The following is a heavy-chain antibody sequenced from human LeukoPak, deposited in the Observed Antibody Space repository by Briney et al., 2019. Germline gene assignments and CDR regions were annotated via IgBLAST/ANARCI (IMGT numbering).Heavy chain of an antibody. Sequence: GGSLRLSCAASGFTFSSYTMNWVRQAPGKVLEWVSSISTSSSYIYYADSVKGRFTISRDNAKKSLYLQMNSLRAEDTAVYYCARDGDTVLTRGYYYYMDVWGKGTTVTVSS. J-gene: IGHJ6*03. V-gene: IGHV3-21*01. CDR1: GFTFSSYT. CDR3: ARDGDTVLTRGYYYYMDV. CDR2: ISTSSSYI. D-gene: IGHD4-23*01.